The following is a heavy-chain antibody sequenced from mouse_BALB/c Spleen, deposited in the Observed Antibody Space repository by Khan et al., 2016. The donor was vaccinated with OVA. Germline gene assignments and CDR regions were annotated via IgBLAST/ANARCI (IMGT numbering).Heavy chain of an antibody. CDR1: GYTFTDFT. CDR3: TRGGGGNRFAY. Sequence: QVQLQQSGAELVRPGVSVKISCKGSGYTFTDFTLHWVKQSHAMSLEWIGVISTYYGDATYNQRFKDKATMTVDKSSSTAYMELARLTSEDSAIYYCTRGGGGNRFAYWRQGTLVTVSA. V-gene: IGHV1S137*01. J-gene: IGHJ3*01. CDR2: ISTYYGDA.